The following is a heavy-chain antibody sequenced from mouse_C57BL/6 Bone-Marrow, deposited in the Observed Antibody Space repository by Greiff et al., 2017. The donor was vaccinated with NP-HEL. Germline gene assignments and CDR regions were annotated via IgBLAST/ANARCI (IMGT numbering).Heavy chain of an antibody. V-gene: IGHV1-81*01. CDR3: ARTEHFDY. Sequence: QVRLQQSGAELARPGASVKLSCKASGYTFTSYGISWVKQRTGQGLEWIGEIYPRSGNTYYNEKFKGKATLTADKSSSTAYMELRSLTSEDSAVYFCARTEHFDYWGQGTTLTVSS. J-gene: IGHJ2*01. CDR2: IYPRSGNT. CDR1: GYTFTSYG.